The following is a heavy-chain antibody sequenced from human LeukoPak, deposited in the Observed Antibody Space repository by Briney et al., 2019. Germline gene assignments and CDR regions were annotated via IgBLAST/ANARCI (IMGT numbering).Heavy chain of an antibody. J-gene: IGHJ2*01. D-gene: IGHD6-13*01. CDR2: INHSGST. CDR1: GGSFSGCY. Sequence: SETLSLTCAVYGGSFSGCYWSWIRQPPGKGLEWIGEINHSGSTNYNPSLKSRVTISIDTSKKQFSLKLSSVTAADTAVYYCARGGNSSPKGRPSHSWYFDLWGRGTPVTVSS. CDR3: ARGGNSSPKGRPSHSWYFDL. V-gene: IGHV4-34*01.